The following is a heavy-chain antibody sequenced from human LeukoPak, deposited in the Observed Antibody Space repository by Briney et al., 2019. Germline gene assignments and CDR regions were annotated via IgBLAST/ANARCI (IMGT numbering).Heavy chain of an antibody. D-gene: IGHD2-2*01. CDR2: IYYSGST. V-gene: IGHV4-30-4*01. CDR1: GGSISSGDYY. J-gene: IGHJ6*02. Sequence: SQTLSLTCTVSGGSISSGDYYWSWIRQPPGKGLEWIGYIYYSGSTYYNPSLKSRVTISVDTSKNQFSLKLISVTAANTAVYYCARHSTNFYDMDVWGQGTTVSVSS. CDR3: ARHSTNFYDMDV.